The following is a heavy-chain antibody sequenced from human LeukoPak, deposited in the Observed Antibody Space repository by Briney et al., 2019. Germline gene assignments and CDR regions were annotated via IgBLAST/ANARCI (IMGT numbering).Heavy chain of an antibody. CDR2: IKPDGSER. J-gene: IGHJ4*02. D-gene: IGHD3-16*01. CDR3: ARKVWENDY. V-gene: IGHV3-7*01. Sequence: QSGGSLRLSCAASGISFNSHWMSWVRQAPGKGLQWVASIKPDGSERKYVDSVKGRFTISRDNADNSLYLQMTSLRAEDTALYYCARKVWENDYWGQGTLVTVSS. CDR1: GISFNSHW.